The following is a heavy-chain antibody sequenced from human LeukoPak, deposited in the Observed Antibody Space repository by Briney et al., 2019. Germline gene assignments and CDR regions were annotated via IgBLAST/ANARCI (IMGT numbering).Heavy chain of an antibody. CDR2: INPNNGDT. D-gene: IGHD3-3*01. CDR3: ARGRTYFWEYYFDY. Sequence: SVKVSCTASGYTFSDHYIHWVRQAPGQGLEWMAWINPNNGDTNYAQNFQGRVTMNRDTSISTAYMEVSRLTSDDTAMYYCARGRTYFWEYYFDYWGQGTLVTVSS. V-gene: IGHV1-2*02. J-gene: IGHJ4*02. CDR1: GYTFSDHY.